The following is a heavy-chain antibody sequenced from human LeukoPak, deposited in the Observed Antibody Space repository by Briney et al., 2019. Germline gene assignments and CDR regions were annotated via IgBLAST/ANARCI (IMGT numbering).Heavy chain of an antibody. CDR1: GGSISSSSYY. V-gene: IGHV4-61*05. Sequence: NPSETLSLTCTVSGGSISSSSYYWGWIRQPPGKGLEWIGYIYYSGSTNYNPSLKSRVTISVDTSKNQFSLKLSSVTAADTAVYYCATRKLGNDYWGQGTLVTVSS. J-gene: IGHJ4*02. D-gene: IGHD7-27*01. CDR2: IYYSGST. CDR3: ATRKLGNDY.